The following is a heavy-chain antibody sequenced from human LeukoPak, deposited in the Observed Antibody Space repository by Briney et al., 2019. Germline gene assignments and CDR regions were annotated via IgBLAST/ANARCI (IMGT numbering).Heavy chain of an antibody. D-gene: IGHD3-10*01. CDR1: GYTFTSYG. CDR2: ISAYNGNT. J-gene: IGHJ2*01. Sequence: ASVKVSCKASGYTFTSYGISWVRQAPGQGLEWMGWISAYNGNTNYAQKLQGRVTMTTDTSTSTAYMELRSLRSDDTAVYYCARDTEPYYSMTPDGYFDLWGRGTLVTVSS. V-gene: IGHV1-18*01. CDR3: ARDTEPYYSMTPDGYFDL.